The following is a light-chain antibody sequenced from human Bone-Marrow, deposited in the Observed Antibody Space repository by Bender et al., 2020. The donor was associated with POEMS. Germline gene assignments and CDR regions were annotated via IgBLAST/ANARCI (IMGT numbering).Light chain of an antibody. V-gene: IGLV3-25*03. CDR1: GLPKQY. J-gene: IGLJ3*02. CDR2: KDI. CDR3: QSADSDVSYDWV. Sequence: SYELTQPPSVSVSPGQTARITCSGDGLPKQYAYWYQQKAGQAPQLVIYKDIERASGIPERFSGSSSGTTATLTISGVQAEDEADYYCQSADSDVSYDWVFGGGTKLTVL.